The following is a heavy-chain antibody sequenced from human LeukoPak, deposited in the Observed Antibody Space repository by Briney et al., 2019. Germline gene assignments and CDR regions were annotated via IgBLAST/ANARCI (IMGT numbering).Heavy chain of an antibody. CDR2: IKQDGSEK. V-gene: IGHV3-7*03. D-gene: IGHD3-10*01. Sequence: GGSLRLSCEASGLTFNKYWMTWVRQAPGKGLEWVANIKQDGSEKNYVDSVQGRFAISRDNSKNTLYLQMNSLRPEDTAIYYCAKLFESGTYNNFFHYWGQGTLVTVFS. CDR3: AKLFESGTYNNFFHY. CDR1: GLTFNKYW. J-gene: IGHJ4*02.